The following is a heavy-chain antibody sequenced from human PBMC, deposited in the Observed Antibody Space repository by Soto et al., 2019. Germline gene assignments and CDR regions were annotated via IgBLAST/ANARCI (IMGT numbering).Heavy chain of an antibody. J-gene: IGHJ4*02. CDR1: GFSLTTSGVG. CDR3: AHRGYMYGNWDHGYFDY. V-gene: IGHV2-5*02. Sequence: QITLKESGPTRVKPTQTLTLTCTFSGFSLTTSGVGVGWIRKTPGKALEWLAVIYWDDDKRYSPSLKSRLTITKYISLNLXVLTMAYMDPVDTATYFCAHRGYMYGNWDHGYFDYWGQGTLVTVSS. CDR2: IYWDDDK. D-gene: IGHD5-18*01.